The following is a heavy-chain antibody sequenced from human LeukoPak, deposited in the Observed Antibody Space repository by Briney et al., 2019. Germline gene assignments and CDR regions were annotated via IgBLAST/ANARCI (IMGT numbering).Heavy chain of an antibody. D-gene: IGHD4-17*01. J-gene: IGHJ6*02. V-gene: IGHV3-23*01. Sequence: GGSLRLSCAASGFTFSSYAMSWVRQAPGKGLEWVSAISGSGGSTYYADSVKGRFTISRDNSKNTLYLQMNSLRAEDTAVYYCARDFTYGDYLYYYGMDVWGQGTTVTVSS. CDR2: ISGSGGST. CDR3: ARDFTYGDYLYYYGMDV. CDR1: GFTFSSYA.